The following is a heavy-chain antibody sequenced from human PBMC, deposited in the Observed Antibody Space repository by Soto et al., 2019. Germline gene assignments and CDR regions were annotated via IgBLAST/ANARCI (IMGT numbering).Heavy chain of an antibody. CDR1: GFTFSSYS. Sequence: GALRLSCAASGFTFSSYSMNWVRQAPGKGLEWVSSISSSSYIYYADSVKGRFTISRDNAKNSLYLQMNSLRAEDTAVYYCARDVAAAGTGYYYYYYGMDVWGQGTTVTVSS. D-gene: IGHD6-13*01. V-gene: IGHV3-21*01. CDR2: ISSSSYI. CDR3: ARDVAAAGTGYYYYYYGMDV. J-gene: IGHJ6*02.